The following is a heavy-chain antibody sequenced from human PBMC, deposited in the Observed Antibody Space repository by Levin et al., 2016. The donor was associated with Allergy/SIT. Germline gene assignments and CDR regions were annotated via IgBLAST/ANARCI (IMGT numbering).Heavy chain of an antibody. V-gene: IGHV1-46*04. CDR2: INPSGGST. D-gene: IGHD5-24*01. Sequence: WVRQAPGQGPEWMGTINPSGGSTMYSRRLQGRVLMTRDTSTTTVHMEVSNLRYEDTAIYYCARGGGSGYGFWGQGTLVTVSS. CDR3: ARGGGSGYGF. J-gene: IGHJ4*02.